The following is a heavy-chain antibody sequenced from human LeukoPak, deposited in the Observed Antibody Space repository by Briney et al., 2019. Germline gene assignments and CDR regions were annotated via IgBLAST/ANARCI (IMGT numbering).Heavy chain of an antibody. V-gene: IGHV3-7*01. CDR2: IKQDGSEK. Sequence: GGSLRLPCAASGFTFSSYWMSWVRQAPGKGLEWVANIKQDGSEKYYVDSVKGRFTISRDNAKNSLYLQMNSLRAEDTAVYYCARAVYCGGDCYPSDYWGQGTLVTVSS. J-gene: IGHJ4*02. CDR3: ARAVYCGGDCYPSDY. D-gene: IGHD2-21*02. CDR1: GFTFSSYW.